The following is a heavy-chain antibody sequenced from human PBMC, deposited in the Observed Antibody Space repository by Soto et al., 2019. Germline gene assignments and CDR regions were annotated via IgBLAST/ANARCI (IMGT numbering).Heavy chain of an antibody. D-gene: IGHD3-22*01. Sequence: QVQLQESGPGLVKPSGTLSLTCAVSGGSISSSYWWSWVRQPPGKGLGWIGEIYHSGSTNYNPSLKGRVTISVDKSXHXISLKRSSVTAADTAVYFCARRRITMIVVVFDAFDIWGQGTMVTVSS. CDR2: IYHSGST. V-gene: IGHV4-4*02. J-gene: IGHJ3*02. CDR3: ARRRITMIVVVFDAFDI. CDR1: GGSISSSYW.